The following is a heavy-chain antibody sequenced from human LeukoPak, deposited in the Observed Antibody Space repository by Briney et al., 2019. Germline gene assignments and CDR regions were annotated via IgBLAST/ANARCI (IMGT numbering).Heavy chain of an antibody. V-gene: IGHV3-23*01. CDR3: AKPLSGRYSSFDY. Sequence: GGSLRLSCAASGFTFSSYAMSWVRQVPGKGLEWVSAISGSGGSTYYADSVKGRFTISRDNSKNTLYLQMNSLRAEDTAVYYCAKPLSGRYSSFDYWGQGTLVTVSS. J-gene: IGHJ4*02. CDR2: ISGSGGST. CDR1: GFTFSSYA. D-gene: IGHD1-26*01.